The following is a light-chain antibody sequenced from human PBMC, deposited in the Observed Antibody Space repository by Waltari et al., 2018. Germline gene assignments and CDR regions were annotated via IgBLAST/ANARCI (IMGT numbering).Light chain of an antibody. V-gene: IGKV3-15*01. CDR1: QSVSSN. Sequence: EIVMTQSPATLSVSPGERATLSCRASQSVSSNLAWYQQQPGQAHRLLIYGASTRATGIPARFSGSGSGTEFTLTISSLQSEDFAVYYCQQYNNWPPPYTFGQGTKLEIK. J-gene: IGKJ2*01. CDR2: GAS. CDR3: QQYNNWPPPYT.